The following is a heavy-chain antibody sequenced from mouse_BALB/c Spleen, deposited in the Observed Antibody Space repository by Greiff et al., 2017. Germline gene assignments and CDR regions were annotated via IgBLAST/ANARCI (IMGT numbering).Heavy chain of an antibody. J-gene: IGHJ2*01. CDR3: ARTYDGYHLDY. D-gene: IGHD2-3*01. CDR2: INPYYGST. CDR1: GYSFTDYI. Sequence: EVQLKQTGPELVKPGASVKISCKASGYSFTDYIMLWVKQSHGKSLEWIGNINPYYGSTSYNLKFKGKATLTVDKSSSTAYMQLNSLTSEDSAVYYCARTYDGYHLDYWGQGTTLTVSS. V-gene: IGHV1-39*01.